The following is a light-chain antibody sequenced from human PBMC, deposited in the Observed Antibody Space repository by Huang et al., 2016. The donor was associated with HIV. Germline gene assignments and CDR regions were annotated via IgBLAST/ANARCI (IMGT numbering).Light chain of an antibody. V-gene: IGKV1-16*02. J-gene: IGKJ2*01. Sequence: DIQMTQSPSSLSASVGDRVNITCRTSQDVSIHLAWLQQKPGQAPKPLIFAASRLQTGVPSKFSGSGSGTHFTLTISSLQPEDFATYYCQQYNEYPYTFGQGTRLEIK. CDR3: QQYNEYPYT. CDR1: QDVSIH. CDR2: AAS.